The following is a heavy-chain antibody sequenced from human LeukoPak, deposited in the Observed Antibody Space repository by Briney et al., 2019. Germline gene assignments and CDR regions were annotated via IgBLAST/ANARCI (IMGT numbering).Heavy chain of an antibody. V-gene: IGHV5-51*01. D-gene: IGHD6-13*01. Sequence: GESLKISCKGSGYRFASYWLGWVGQMPGKGLEWVGMIYPGDSDTRYSPSFPGQVTISADKSISTAYLQWSSLKASDTAMYYCARGYTSSCPDLWGQGTLVTVSS. J-gene: IGHJ5*02. CDR2: IYPGDSDT. CDR3: ARGYTSSCPDL. CDR1: GYRFASYW.